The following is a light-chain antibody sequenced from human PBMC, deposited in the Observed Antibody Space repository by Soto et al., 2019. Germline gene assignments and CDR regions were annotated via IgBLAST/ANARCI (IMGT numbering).Light chain of an antibody. CDR2: SNN. Sequence: QPVLVQPPSASGAPGQRVTISCSGSGSNIGTNAVNWYQQLPGTAPKLLMYSNNYRPSGVPDRFSGSKSGTSASLAISGLQSEDEADYYCAAWDDSLNVVLFGGGTKLAVL. CDR1: GSNIGTNA. V-gene: IGLV1-44*01. CDR3: AAWDDSLNVVL. J-gene: IGLJ2*01.